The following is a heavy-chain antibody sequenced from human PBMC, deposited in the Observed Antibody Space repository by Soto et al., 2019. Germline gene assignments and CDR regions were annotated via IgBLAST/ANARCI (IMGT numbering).Heavy chain of an antibody. CDR3: ARHNILTGYAIDY. Sequence: GESLKISCKGSGFSFTSHWIGWVRQMPGKGLEWMGIIYPGDSDTRYSPSFQGQVTISADKSITTAYLQWTRLKASDTAMYYCARHNILTGYAIDYWGQGTLVTVSS. V-gene: IGHV5-51*01. CDR2: IYPGDSDT. CDR1: GFSFTSHW. D-gene: IGHD3-9*01. J-gene: IGHJ4*02.